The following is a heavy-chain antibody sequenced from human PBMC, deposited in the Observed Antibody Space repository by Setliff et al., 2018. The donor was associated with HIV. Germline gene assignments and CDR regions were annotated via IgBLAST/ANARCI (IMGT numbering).Heavy chain of an antibody. D-gene: IGHD2-21*02. CDR3: ATDPDGGNSDG. CDR1: GYTFTSYY. J-gene: IGHJ4*02. V-gene: IGHV1-46*01. Sequence: ASVKVSCKASGYTFTSYYIYWVRQAPGQGLQWMGIINPGDGSTIYAQKFQGRVTITADTSTDTVYMELSSLRSEDTAVYYCATDPDGGNSDGWGQGTLVTVSS. CDR2: INPGDGST.